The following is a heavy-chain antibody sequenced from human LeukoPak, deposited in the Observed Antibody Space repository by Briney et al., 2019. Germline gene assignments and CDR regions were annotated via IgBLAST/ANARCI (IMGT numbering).Heavy chain of an antibody. J-gene: IGHJ4*02. CDR2: ISYDGRIK. CDR3: AKYQDVAAAGTWGSIDY. V-gene: IGHV3-30-3*02. D-gene: IGHD6-13*01. CDR1: GFSFSSYA. Sequence: GGSLRLSCSASGFSFSSYAMHWVRQAPGKGLEWVAVISYDGRIKYYADSVKGRFTISRDNSKNTLYLQINSLRAEDTALYYCAKYQDVAAAGTWGSIDYWGQGTLVTVSS.